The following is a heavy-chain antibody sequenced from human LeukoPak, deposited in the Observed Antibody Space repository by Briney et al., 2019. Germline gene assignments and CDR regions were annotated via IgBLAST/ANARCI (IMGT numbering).Heavy chain of an antibody. J-gene: IGHJ3*02. D-gene: IGHD2-2*01. CDR2: MRSKAYGGPT. Sequence: GGSLRLSCTASGFTFGDYAMNWFRQAPGKGLEWVGVMRSKAYGGPTEYAASVKGRFTISRDDSKSIAYLQMNSLKTEDTAVYYCTRDQLLPASTDTFDIWGRGTMVTVSS. V-gene: IGHV3-49*03. CDR1: GFTFGDYA. CDR3: TRDQLLPASTDTFDI.